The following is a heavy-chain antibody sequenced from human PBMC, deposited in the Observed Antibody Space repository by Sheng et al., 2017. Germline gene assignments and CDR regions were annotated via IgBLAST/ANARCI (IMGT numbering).Heavy chain of an antibody. D-gene: IGHD1-26*01. CDR3: ASPENVYSGSPLRGFDY. J-gene: IGHJ4*02. Sequence: QVQLVQSGAEVKKPGSSVKVSCKASGGTFSSYAISWVRQAPGQGLEWMGGIIPIFGTANYAQKFQGRVTITADESTSTAYMELSSLRSEDTAVYYCASPENVYSGSPLRGFDYWGQGTLVTVSS. CDR1: GGTFSSYA. CDR2: IIPIFGTA. V-gene: IGHV1-69*13.